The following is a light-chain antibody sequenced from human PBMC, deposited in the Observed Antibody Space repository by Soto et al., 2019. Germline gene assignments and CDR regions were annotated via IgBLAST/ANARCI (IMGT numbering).Light chain of an antibody. CDR2: DAS. J-gene: IGKJ5*01. CDR1: QTVSSRY. V-gene: IGKV3-20*01. CDR3: QQYGSSPLIT. Sequence: IVLSQSPGTLSFSPGEGVTLSCRASQTVSSRYLAWYQQRPGQAPRLLIYDASSRASGIPDRFSGSGSGTDFTLTITRLEPEDFAVYYCQQYGSSPLITFGQGTRLEIK.